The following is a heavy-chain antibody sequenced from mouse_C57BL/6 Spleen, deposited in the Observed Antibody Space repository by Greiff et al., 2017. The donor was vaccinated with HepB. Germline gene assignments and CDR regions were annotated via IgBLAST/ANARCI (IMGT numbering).Heavy chain of an antibody. V-gene: IGHV5-16*01. CDR3: ARERAPYYGSSYDWYFDV. CDR1: GFTFSDYY. Sequence: EVHLVESEGGLVQPGSSMKLSCTASGFTFSDYYMAWVRQVPEKGLEWVANINYDGSSTYYLDSLKSRFIISRDNAKNILYLQMSSLKSEDTATYYCARERAPYYGSSYDWYFDVWGTGTTVTVSS. CDR2: INYDGSST. D-gene: IGHD1-1*01. J-gene: IGHJ1*03.